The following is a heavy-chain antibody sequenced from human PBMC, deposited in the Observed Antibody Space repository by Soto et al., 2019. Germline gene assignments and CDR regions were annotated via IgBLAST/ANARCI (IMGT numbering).Heavy chain of an antibody. Sequence: SETLSLTCAVYGGSFSGYYWSWIRQPPGKGLEWIGEINHSGSTNYNPSLKSRVTISVGTSKNQFSLKLSSVTAADTAAYYCAGGAEQQLVLHNPRLNNWLYFCGQGTLVTVSS. V-gene: IGHV4-34*01. D-gene: IGHD6-13*01. CDR1: GGSFSGYY. J-gene: IGHJ5*01. CDR2: INHSGST. CDR3: AGGAEQQLVLHNPRLNNWLYF.